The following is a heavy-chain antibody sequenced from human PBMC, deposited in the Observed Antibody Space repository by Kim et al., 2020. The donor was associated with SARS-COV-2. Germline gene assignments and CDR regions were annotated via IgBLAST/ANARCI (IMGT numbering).Heavy chain of an antibody. D-gene: IGHD3-10*01. CDR1: GVTFSAAW. CDR3: ATGRGAT. Sequence: GGSLRLSCEVSGVTFSAAWMSWGRQAPGKGLEWVAAINQDGSQKYYMDSVKGRFTMSRDNARNSLYLQMSSLRPEDSAVYYCATGRGATWGQGIPVTVSS. V-gene: IGHV3-7*01. J-gene: IGHJ5*02. CDR2: INQDGSQK.